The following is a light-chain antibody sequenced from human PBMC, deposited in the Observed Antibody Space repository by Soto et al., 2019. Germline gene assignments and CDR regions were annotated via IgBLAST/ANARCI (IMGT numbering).Light chain of an antibody. CDR2: GAS. J-gene: IGKJ3*01. V-gene: IGKV3-15*01. Sequence: EIVMTQSPATLSVSPGERATLSCRASQSVSSNLAWYQQKPGQAPRPLIYGASTRATGIPARFSGSWSGTQFTLTISSLQSEDFAVYYRQQYNNWPPITFGPGTKVDIK. CDR3: QQYNNWPPIT. CDR1: QSVSSN.